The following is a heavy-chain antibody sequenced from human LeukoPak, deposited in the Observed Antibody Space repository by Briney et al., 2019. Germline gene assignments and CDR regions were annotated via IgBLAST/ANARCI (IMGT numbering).Heavy chain of an antibody. Sequence: SETLSLTCTVSGGSISTYYWSWIRQPPGKGLEWIGYIYYSGSTNYNPSLKSRVTISVDTSKNQFSLKLSSVTAADTAVYYCARGHYCSGGSCYSEYFFDYWGQGTLVTVSS. J-gene: IGHJ4*02. CDR3: ARGHYCSGGSCYSEYFFDY. CDR2: IYYSGST. V-gene: IGHV4-59*01. D-gene: IGHD2-15*01. CDR1: GGSISTYY.